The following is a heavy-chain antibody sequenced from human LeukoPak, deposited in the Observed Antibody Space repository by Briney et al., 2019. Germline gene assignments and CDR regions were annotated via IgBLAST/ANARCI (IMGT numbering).Heavy chain of an antibody. D-gene: IGHD5-12*01. CDR2: IYISGAT. CDR1: GGSISSYY. V-gene: IGHV4-4*07. CDR3: ARDIVATGYFDY. Sequence: PSETLSLTCSVSGGSISSYYWSWIRQPAGKGLEWIGRIYISGATSYNPSLKSRVTMSIDTSKNQFSLELSSVTAADTAVYYCARDIVATGYFDYWGQGTLVTVSS. J-gene: IGHJ4*02.